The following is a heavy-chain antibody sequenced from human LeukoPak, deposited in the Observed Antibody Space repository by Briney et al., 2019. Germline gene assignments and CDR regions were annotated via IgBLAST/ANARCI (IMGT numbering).Heavy chain of an antibody. D-gene: IGHD3-10*01. Sequence: PGGSLRLSCAASGFTFDDYAMHWVRQAPGKGLEWVSGISWNSGSIGYADSVKGRFTISRDNSKNTLYLQMNSLRAEDTAVYYCARVSGELLGPYYFDYWGQGTLVTVSS. CDR3: ARVSGELLGPYYFDY. J-gene: IGHJ4*02. CDR1: GFTFDDYA. CDR2: ISWNSGSI. V-gene: IGHV3-9*01.